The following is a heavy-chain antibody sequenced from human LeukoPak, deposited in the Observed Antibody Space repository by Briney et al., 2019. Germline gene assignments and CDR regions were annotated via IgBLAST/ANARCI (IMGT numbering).Heavy chain of an antibody. Sequence: PGGSLRLSCAASGFTLSSYAMSWPPKAPGKGLEGFSSIIVSGDTPKSAPHVKGRFTISRDNSKNTVYLQMNSLRAEDTAVYYCAKVMKGSERLTMVRGVIIKTAGLYYMDVWGKGTTVTVSS. J-gene: IGHJ6*03. CDR1: GFTLSSYA. CDR2: IIVSGDTP. D-gene: IGHD3-10*01. V-gene: IGHV3-23*01. CDR3: AKVMKGSERLTMVRGVIIKTAGLYYMDV.